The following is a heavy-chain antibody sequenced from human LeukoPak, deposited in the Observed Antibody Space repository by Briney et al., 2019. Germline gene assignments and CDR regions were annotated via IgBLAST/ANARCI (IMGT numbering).Heavy chain of an antibody. V-gene: IGHV1-69*13. Sequence: SVKVSCKASGGTFSSYAISWVRQAPGQGLEWMGGIIPIFGTANYAQKFQGRVTITADESTSTAYMELSSLRSEDTAVYYCAVGYCSSTSCYAGVDAFDIWGQGTMVTVSS. D-gene: IGHD2-2*01. CDR3: AVGYCSSTSCYAGVDAFDI. CDR2: IIPIFGTA. J-gene: IGHJ3*02. CDR1: GGTFSSYA.